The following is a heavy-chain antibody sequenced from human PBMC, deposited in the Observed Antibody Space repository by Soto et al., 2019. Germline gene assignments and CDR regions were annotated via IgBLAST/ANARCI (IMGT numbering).Heavy chain of an antibody. CDR1: GGSISSYY. CDR2: IYYSGST. Sequence: QVQLQVSGPGLVKPSETLSLTCTVSGGSISSYYWSWIRQPPGKGLEWIGYIYYSGSTNYNPSLKSRVTISVDTSKNQFSLKLRSVTAADTAVYYCARQAVVTYWYFDLWGRGTLVTVSS. V-gene: IGHV4-59*08. D-gene: IGHD2-15*01. CDR3: ARQAVVTYWYFDL. J-gene: IGHJ2*01.